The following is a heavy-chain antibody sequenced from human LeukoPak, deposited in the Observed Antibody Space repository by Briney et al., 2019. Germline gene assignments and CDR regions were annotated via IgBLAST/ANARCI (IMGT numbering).Heavy chain of an antibody. CDR1: GFTFSSYE. Sequence: AGGSLRLSCAASGFTFSSYEMNWVRQAPGKGLEWVSYISSSGSTIYYADSVKGRFTISRDNAKNSLYLQMNSLRAEDTAVYYCARQYCGGDCYSYYYYYMDVWGKGTTVT. V-gene: IGHV3-48*03. D-gene: IGHD2-21*02. CDR2: ISSSGSTI. J-gene: IGHJ6*03. CDR3: ARQYCGGDCYSYYYYYMDV.